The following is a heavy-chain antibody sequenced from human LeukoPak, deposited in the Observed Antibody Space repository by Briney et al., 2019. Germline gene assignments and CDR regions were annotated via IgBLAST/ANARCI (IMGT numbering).Heavy chain of an antibody. CDR2: ISYDGSNK. Sequence: GGSLRLSCAASGFTFSSYGMHWVRQAPGKGLEWVAVISYDGSNKYYADSVKGRFTISRDNSKNTPYLQMNSLRAEDTAVYYCAKAGGYCSGGSCEDYWGQGTLVTVSS. J-gene: IGHJ4*02. CDR3: AKAGGYCSGGSCEDY. D-gene: IGHD2-15*01. CDR1: GFTFSSYG. V-gene: IGHV3-30*18.